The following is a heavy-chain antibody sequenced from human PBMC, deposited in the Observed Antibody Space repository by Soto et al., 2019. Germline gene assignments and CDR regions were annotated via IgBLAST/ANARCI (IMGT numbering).Heavy chain of an antibody. D-gene: IGHD3-10*02. CDR3: ARDVAMFGELGASGGMDV. CDR1: GFTFSSYG. CDR2: IWYDGSNK. J-gene: IGHJ6*02. V-gene: IGHV3-33*01. Sequence: QVQLVESGGGVVQPGRSLRLSCAASGFTFSSYGMHWVRQAPGKGLEWVAVIWYDGSNKYYADSVKGRFTISRDNSKNTLYLQMNSLRAEDTAVYYCARDVAMFGELGASGGMDVWGQGTTVTVSS.